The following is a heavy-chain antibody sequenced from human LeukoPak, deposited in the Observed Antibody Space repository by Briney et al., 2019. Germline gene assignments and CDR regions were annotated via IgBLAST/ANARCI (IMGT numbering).Heavy chain of an antibody. V-gene: IGHV3-7*01. Sequence: GGSLRLSCAASGFTFSSYWMSWVRQAPGKGLEWVANIKQDESEKYYVDSVKGRFTISRDNAKNSLYLQMNSLRAEDTAVYYCARDPTIFGVVITGWFDPWGQETLVTVPS. CDR3: ARDPTIFGVVITGWFDP. D-gene: IGHD3-3*01. J-gene: IGHJ5*02. CDR1: GFTFSSYW. CDR2: IKQDESEK.